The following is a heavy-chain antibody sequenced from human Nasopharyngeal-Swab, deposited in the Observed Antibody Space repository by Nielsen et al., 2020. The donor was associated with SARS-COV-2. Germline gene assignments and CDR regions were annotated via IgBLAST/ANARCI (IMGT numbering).Heavy chain of an antibody. CDR2: MNPNSGNT. Sequence: ASVNVSCKASGYTFTSYDIHWVRQATGQGLEWMGWMNPNSGNTGYAQKFQGRVTMTRNTSISTAYMELSSLRSEDTAVYYCARDIVVVVAATPYYYYGMDVWGQGTTVTVSS. CDR3: ARDIVVVVAATPYYYYGMDV. CDR1: GYTFTSYD. J-gene: IGHJ6*02. V-gene: IGHV1-8*01. D-gene: IGHD2-15*01.